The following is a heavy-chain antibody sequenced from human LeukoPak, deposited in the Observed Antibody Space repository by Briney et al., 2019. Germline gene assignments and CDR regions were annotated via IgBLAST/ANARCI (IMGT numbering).Heavy chain of an antibody. CDR3: ARDGIAAADMNYYYYYMDV. Sequence: SVKVSCKASGCTFSSYAISWVRQAPGQGLEWMGGIIPIFGTANYAQKFQGRVTITADKSTSTAYMELSSLRSEDTAVYYCARDGIAAADMNYYYYYMDVWGKGTTVTISS. CDR2: IIPIFGTA. CDR1: GCTFSSYA. J-gene: IGHJ6*03. V-gene: IGHV1-69*06. D-gene: IGHD6-13*01.